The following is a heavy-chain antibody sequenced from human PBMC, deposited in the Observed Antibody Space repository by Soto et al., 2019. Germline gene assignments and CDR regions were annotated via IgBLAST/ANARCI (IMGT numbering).Heavy chain of an antibody. CDR3: ARERTGYSATWIDH. CDR1: GFSFSTYG. CDR2: ISYDSSYK. J-gene: IGHJ4*02. D-gene: IGHD5-12*01. V-gene: IGHV3-30*03. Sequence: QVQLVESGGGVVQPGRSLKLSCAASGFSFSTYGMQWVRQAPGKGLEWVATISYDSSYKSYQDSVKARFSISRDNSQNTLFLQMNSLQTDETAVYYCARERTGYSATWIDHWGQGSLVTVS.